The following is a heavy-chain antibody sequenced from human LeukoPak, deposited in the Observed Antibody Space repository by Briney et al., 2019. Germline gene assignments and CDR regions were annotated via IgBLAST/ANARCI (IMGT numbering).Heavy chain of an antibody. CDR1: LGSITSYY. D-gene: IGHD1-1*01. V-gene: IGHV4-59*01. CDR2: IQYSGST. Sequence: SETLSLTCTVSLGSITSYYWKWIRQPPGKGLECIGSIQYSGSTYYNPSLNSRVAISLDTSKNQLSLNLTSVTAADTAVYYYARGTWSSAFDSWGQGTMVTVSS. CDR3: ARGTWSSAFDS. J-gene: IGHJ3*02.